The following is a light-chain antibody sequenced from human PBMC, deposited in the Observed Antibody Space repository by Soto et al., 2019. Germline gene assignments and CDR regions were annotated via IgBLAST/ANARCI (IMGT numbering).Light chain of an antibody. V-gene: IGLV2-8*01. CDR1: SSDVGGYNY. Sequence: QSVLTQPPSAAGSPGQSVTISCTGTSSDVGGYNYVSSYQQDPVQPPKVMIYAVSKRPSGVPDRFAGSKSGSTASLTVSGHQAEDEADYFFSSYAVTTIFVFGPGPKVTVL. J-gene: IGLJ1*01. CDR3: SSYAVTTIFV. CDR2: AVS.